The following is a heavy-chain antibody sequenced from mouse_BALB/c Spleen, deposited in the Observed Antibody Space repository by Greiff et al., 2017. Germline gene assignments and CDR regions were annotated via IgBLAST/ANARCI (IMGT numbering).Heavy chain of an antibody. V-gene: IGHV1-5*01. CDR2: IYPGNSDT. CDR3: TRTYYRYGYWYFDV. J-gene: IGHJ1*01. Sequence: VQLQQSGTVLARPGASVKMSCKASGYSFTSYWMHWVKQRPGQGLEWIGAIYPGNSDTSYNQKFKGKAKLTAVTSASTAYMELSSLTNEDSAVYYCTRTYYRYGYWYFDVWGAGTTVTVSS. CDR1: GYSFTSYW. D-gene: IGHD2-14*01.